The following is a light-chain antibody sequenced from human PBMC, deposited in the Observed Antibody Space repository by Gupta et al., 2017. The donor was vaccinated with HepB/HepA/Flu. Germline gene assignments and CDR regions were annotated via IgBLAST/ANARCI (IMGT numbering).Light chain of an antibody. J-gene: IGKJ4*01. CDR2: DAS. CDR1: RDISNY. V-gene: IGKV1-33*01. Sequence: DIQLTQSPSSLSASLGDRVTITCQASRDISNYLNWYQQKPGKAPKLLIFDASNLETGVSSRFSGSRSGTHFTLTISSLQPEDLATYYCQQYDNLPLTFGGGTKVDLK. CDR3: QQYDNLPLT.